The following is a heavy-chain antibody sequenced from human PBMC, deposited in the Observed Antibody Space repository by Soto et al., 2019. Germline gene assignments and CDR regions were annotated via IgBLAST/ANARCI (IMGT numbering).Heavy chain of an antibody. J-gene: IGHJ5*02. D-gene: IGHD3-9*01. CDR3: ARASLRYFDPRGWFDP. CDR2: IWYDGSNK. Sequence: GGSLRLSCAASGFTLSSYGMHWVRQAPGKGLEWVAVIWYDGSNKYYADSVKGRFTISRDNSKNTLYLQMNSLRAEDTAVYYCARASLRYFDPRGWFDPWGQGTLVTVSS. CDR1: GFTLSSYG. V-gene: IGHV3-33*01.